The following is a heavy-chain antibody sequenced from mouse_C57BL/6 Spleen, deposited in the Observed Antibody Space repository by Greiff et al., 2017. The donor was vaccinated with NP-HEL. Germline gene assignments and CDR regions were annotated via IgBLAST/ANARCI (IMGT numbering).Heavy chain of an antibody. D-gene: IGHD2-4*01. CDR3: AREGNYDYDYAMDY. Sequence: VQLQQSGPELVKPGASVKISCKASGYSFTDYHMNWVKQSNGKSLEWIGVINPNYGTTSYNQKFKGKATLTVDQSSSTAYMQLNSLTSEDSAVYYCAREGNYDYDYAMDYWGQGTSVTVSS. V-gene: IGHV1-39*01. CDR1: GYSFTDYH. J-gene: IGHJ4*01. CDR2: INPNYGTT.